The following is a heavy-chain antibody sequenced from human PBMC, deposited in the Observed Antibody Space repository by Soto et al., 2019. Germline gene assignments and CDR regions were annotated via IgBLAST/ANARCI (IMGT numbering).Heavy chain of an antibody. V-gene: IGHV3-30*19. J-gene: IGHJ6*02. D-gene: IGHD3-16*01. CDR3: ARWGTTGGLDV. CDR2: TSYDGSGK. CDR1: GFTFRSYV. Sequence: QVQLVESGGGVVQPGTSLRLSCVGSGFTFRSYVIHWVRQAPGKGLEWVALTSYDGSGKYYGDSVRGRFTISRDNSRNTVDLQMDSLRLEDTALYYCARWGTTGGLDVWGQGTPVSVSS.